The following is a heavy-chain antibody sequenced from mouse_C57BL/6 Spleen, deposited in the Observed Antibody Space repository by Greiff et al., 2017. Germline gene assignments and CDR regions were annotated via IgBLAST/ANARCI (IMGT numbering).Heavy chain of an antibody. CDR2: IDPSDSYT. J-gene: IGHJ3*01. V-gene: IGHV1-69*01. Sequence: QQSCKASGYTFTSYWMHWVKQRPGQGLEWIGEIDPSDSYTNYNQKFKGKSTLTVDKSSSTAYMQLSSLTSEDSAVYYCAREGPFAYWGQGTLVTVSA. CDR1: GYTFTSYW. CDR3: AREGPFAY.